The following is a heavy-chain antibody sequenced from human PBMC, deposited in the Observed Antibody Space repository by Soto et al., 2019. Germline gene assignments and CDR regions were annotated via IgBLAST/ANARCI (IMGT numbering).Heavy chain of an antibody. J-gene: IGHJ4*02. V-gene: IGHV3-23*01. CDR1: GFIFSHYA. CDR2: ISGSGGST. Sequence: GGSLRLSCAASGFIFSHYAMSWVRQTPGKGLEWVSTISGSGGSTYYADSMKGRFTISRDNSKNTLYLQMNSLRAEDTAVYYCAVLTDCTNGVCTRPFDYWGQGTLVTVSS. D-gene: IGHD2-8*01. CDR3: AVLTDCTNGVCTRPFDY.